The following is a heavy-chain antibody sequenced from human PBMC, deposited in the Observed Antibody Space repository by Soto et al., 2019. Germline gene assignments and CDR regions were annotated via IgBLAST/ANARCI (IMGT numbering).Heavy chain of an antibody. CDR3: ARGRGWRDY. V-gene: IGHV1-2*02. J-gene: IGHJ4*02. Sequence: QMQMVQSGAEVKRPGASVKVSCTASGYTFTDYYIHWVRQAPGQGLEWMGWINPNSGGANFAQKFQGRVTMTRDTSISTAYLEVSSLSSEDTAVYFCARGRGWRDYWGQGTLVTVSS. CDR2: INPNSGGA. D-gene: IGHD2-15*01. CDR1: GYTFTDYY.